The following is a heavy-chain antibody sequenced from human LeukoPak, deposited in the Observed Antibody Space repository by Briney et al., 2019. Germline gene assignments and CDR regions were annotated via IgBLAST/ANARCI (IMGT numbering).Heavy chain of an antibody. Sequence: DSVKVSCKASGYTFSGTGWYLYWLRQAPGQGLECMGWIYPNNGATAYAQKFQGRVAMTRDTSISTAYMELRRLRPDDTAVYYCAGDGPAQMVEFDYWGQGTLVTVSS. D-gene: IGHD3-10*01. CDR1: GYTFSGTGWY. J-gene: IGHJ4*02. CDR3: AGDGPAQMVEFDY. CDR2: IYPNNGAT. V-gene: IGHV1-2*02.